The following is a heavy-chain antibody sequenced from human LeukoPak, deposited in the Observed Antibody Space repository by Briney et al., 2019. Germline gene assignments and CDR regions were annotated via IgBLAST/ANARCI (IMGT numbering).Heavy chain of an antibody. D-gene: IGHD2/OR15-2a*01. CDR1: AFTFSSYA. J-gene: IGHJ4*02. CDR2: INGSGGST. Sequence: QPGGSLRLSCAASAFTFSSYAMNWVRHAPGKGLEWVSGINGSGGSTYYAVSVKGRFTISRDNSNNTLYLQMNSLRAEDTSVYYCAKGPLSHFDYWGQGTLVTVSS. V-gene: IGHV3-23*01. CDR3: AKGPLSHFDY.